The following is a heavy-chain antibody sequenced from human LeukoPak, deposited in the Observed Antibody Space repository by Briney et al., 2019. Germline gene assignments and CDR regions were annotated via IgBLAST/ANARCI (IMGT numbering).Heavy chain of an antibody. CDR2: IDHRGDT. Sequence: SETLSLTCAVYGGSFSPYYWSWIRQSPGKGLEWIAEIDHRGDTNYNPSVKSRVTISIDTSKNQFSLNMRSLSAADTAVYYCARGATISEAGYFDFWGQGTLVTVSS. J-gene: IGHJ4*03. CDR1: GGSFSPYY. CDR3: ARGATISEAGYFDF. D-gene: IGHD5-24*01. V-gene: IGHV4-34*01.